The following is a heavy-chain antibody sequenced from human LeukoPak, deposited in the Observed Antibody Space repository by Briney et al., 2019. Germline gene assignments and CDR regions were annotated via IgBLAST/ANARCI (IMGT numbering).Heavy chain of an antibody. Sequence: GGSLRLSCAASGFPFSSYWMSWVRQAPGKGLEWVANIRHDGSETYYVDSLRGRFTISRDNAKNTLYLQMNSLRAEDTAVYYCARDLRIAVAGLYYWGQGTLVTVSS. CDR2: IRHDGSET. J-gene: IGHJ4*02. D-gene: IGHD6-19*01. CDR1: GFPFSSYW. CDR3: ARDLRIAVAGLYY. V-gene: IGHV3-7*01.